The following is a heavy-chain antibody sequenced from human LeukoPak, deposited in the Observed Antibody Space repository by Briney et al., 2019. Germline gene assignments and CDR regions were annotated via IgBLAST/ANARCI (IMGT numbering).Heavy chain of an antibody. CDR2: ISWDGGST. Sequence: GGSLRLSCAASGFTFDDYAMHWVRQAPGKGLQWVSLISWDGGSTHYADSVKGRFTISRDNSKNSLYLQMNSLRAEDTALYYCAKDIRGSTSWYGLDYWGQGTLVTVSS. V-gene: IGHV3-43D*03. D-gene: IGHD6-13*01. CDR1: GFTFDDYA. J-gene: IGHJ4*02. CDR3: AKDIRGSTSWYGLDY.